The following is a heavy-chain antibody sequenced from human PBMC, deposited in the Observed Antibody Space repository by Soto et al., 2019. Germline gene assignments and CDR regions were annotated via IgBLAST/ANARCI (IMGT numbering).Heavy chain of an antibody. V-gene: IGHV4-61*01. CDR1: GGSVNIGTYY. CDR3: ARVVSGSLPIYYYCGMDV. Sequence: SETLSLTCTVPGGSVNIGTYYWSWIRQPPGKGLEWIGFIHYSASTNYNPSLKGRVTISVDTSKNQFSLKLSSVTAADTAVYYCARVVSGSLPIYYYCGMDVWGQGTTVTVSS. J-gene: IGHJ6*02. D-gene: IGHD6-13*01. CDR2: IHYSAST.